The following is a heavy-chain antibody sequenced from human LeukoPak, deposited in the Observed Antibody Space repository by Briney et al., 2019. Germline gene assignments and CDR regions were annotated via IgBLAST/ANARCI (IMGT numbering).Heavy chain of an antibody. CDR1: GCSISYYS. J-gene: IGHJ5*02. Sequence: SETLSLTCTVSGCSISYYSWTWIRQSPGKGLEWIGEIYYTGRTYYNPSLERRVTISLDTSRIQFSLIMTSVTAADTAMYYCARGGTYNDILSFDPWGQGTLVSVSS. D-gene: IGHD3-9*01. V-gene: IGHV4-59*01. CDR2: IYYTGRT. CDR3: ARGGTYNDILSFDP.